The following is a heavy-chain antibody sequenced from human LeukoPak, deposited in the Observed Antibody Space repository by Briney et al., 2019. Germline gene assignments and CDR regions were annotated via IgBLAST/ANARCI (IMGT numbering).Heavy chain of an antibody. CDR2: ISGSGGST. J-gene: IGHJ6*04. CDR3: ARDRIVVVPAARVYYYYGMDV. CDR1: GFTFSSYA. Sequence: GGSLRLSCAASGFTFSSYAMSWVRQAPGKGLEWVSAISGSGGSTYYADSVKGRFTISRDNAKNSLYLQMNSLRAEDTAVYYCARDRIVVVPAARVYYYYGMDVWGKGTTVTVSS. V-gene: IGHV3-23*01. D-gene: IGHD2-2*01.